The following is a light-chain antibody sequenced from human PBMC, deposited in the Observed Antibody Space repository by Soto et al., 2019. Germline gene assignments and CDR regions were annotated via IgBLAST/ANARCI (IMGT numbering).Light chain of an antibody. CDR1: QRVSSSY. Sequence: EIVLTQSPGTLSLSPGEIATLSCRASQRVSSSYLTWYQQKPGQAPRLLIYGASSMATGIPDRFSGSGSGTDFTLTISRLETEDFAVYYGQQYGSSPRITFGHGTRLEIK. V-gene: IGKV3-20*01. J-gene: IGKJ5*01. CDR3: QQYGSSPRIT. CDR2: GAS.